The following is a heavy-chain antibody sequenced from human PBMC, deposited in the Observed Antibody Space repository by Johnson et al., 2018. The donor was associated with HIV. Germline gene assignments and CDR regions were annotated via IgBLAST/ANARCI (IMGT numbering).Heavy chain of an antibody. D-gene: IGHD2-21*01. CDR1: SFTLSTYW. CDR3: ARSQGSGEGAFDM. Sequence: VQLVESGGGLVQPGGSLRLSCAASSFTLSTYWMTWVRQAPGKGLEWVANIRQDGGERYYVDSVKGRFTISRDNSKRSLFLQMNSVRAEDTAVYYCARSQGSGEGAFDMWGQGTMVTVSS. J-gene: IGHJ3*02. CDR2: IRQDGGER. V-gene: IGHV3-7*05.